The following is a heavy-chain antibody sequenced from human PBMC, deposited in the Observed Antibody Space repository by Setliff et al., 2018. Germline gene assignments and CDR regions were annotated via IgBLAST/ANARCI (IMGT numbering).Heavy chain of an antibody. D-gene: IGHD3-22*01. CDR1: GGSISSSY. Sequence: SETLSLTCSVSGGSISSSYWTWIRQPPGKGLEWIGYIYSSGSSNYNPSLKSRVTISVDTSKNQFSLRLSSVTAADTAVYYCARAAKYDSSGYYGFWFDPWGQGNLVTV. J-gene: IGHJ5*02. CDR3: ARAAKYDSSGYYGFWFDP. V-gene: IGHV4-59*01. CDR2: IYSSGSS.